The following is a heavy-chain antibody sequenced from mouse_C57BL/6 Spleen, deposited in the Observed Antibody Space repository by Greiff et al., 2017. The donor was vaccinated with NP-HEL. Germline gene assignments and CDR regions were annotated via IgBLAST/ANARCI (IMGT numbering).Heavy chain of an antibody. D-gene: IGHD2-1*01. V-gene: IGHV1-81*01. CDR3: ARRSLPPHFDY. J-gene: IGHJ2*01. CDR2: IYPRSGNT. CDR1: GYTFTSYG. Sequence: VQLQQSGAELARPGASVKLSCKASGYTFTSYGISWVKQRTGQGLEWIGEIYPRSGNTYYNEKFKGKATLTADKSSSTAYMELRSLTSEDFAVYFCARRSLPPHFDYWGQGTTLTVSS.